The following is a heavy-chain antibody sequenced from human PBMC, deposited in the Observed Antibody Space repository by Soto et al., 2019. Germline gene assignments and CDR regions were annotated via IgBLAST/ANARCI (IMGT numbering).Heavy chain of an antibody. V-gene: IGHV3-11*06. Sequence: QVQLVESGGGLVEPGGSLRLSFAASGFTFSDYYMSWIRQAPGKGLEWGSYISSSSRYTNYPDCVKGRFTISRDNAKNSLYLQMNSRRAEYTAVYYCARDKSSSLGLYYYYYGMDVWGQGTTVTVSS. D-gene: IGHD2-2*01. J-gene: IGHJ6*02. CDR1: GFTFSDYY. CDR2: ISSSSRYT. CDR3: ARDKSSSLGLYYYYYGMDV.